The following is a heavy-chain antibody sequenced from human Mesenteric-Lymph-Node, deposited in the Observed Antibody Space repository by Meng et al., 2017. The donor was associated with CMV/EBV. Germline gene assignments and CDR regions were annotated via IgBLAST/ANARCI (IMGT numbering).Heavy chain of an antibody. D-gene: IGHD3-10*01. Sequence: GFALSTSGVGVGWIRQPPGKALEWLALIYWDDDKRYTPSLNSRLTITKDTSNNQVVLTMTNMDPVDTATYYCARTYYYGSGNSNFDYWGQGTLVTVSS. CDR3: ARTYYYGSGNSNFDY. V-gene: IGHV2-5*02. J-gene: IGHJ4*02. CDR1: GFALSTSGVG. CDR2: IYWDDDK.